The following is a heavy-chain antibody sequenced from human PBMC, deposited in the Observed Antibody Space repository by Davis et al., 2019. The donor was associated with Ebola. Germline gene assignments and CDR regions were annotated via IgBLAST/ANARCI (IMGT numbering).Heavy chain of an antibody. Sequence: GGSLRLSCAASGFTFSSYAMSWVRQAPGKGLEWVSAISGSGGSTYYADSVKGRFTISRDNAENSVYLQRNSLRAEDTAVYYGAASGWQVFLDYWGQGTLVTVSP. CDR2: ISGSGGST. J-gene: IGHJ4*02. CDR1: GFTFSSYA. CDR3: AASGWQVFLDY. D-gene: IGHD6-19*01. V-gene: IGHV3-23*01.